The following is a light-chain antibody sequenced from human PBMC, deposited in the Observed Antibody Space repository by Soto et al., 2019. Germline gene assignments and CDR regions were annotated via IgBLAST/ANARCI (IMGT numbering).Light chain of an antibody. J-gene: IGKJ4*01. CDR3: QQYYSYPHT. Sequence: EIVMTQSPATLSVSPGERATLSCRASQSVSSNLAWYQQKPGQAPRLLIYGASTRATGIPARFSGSGSGTEFTLTISSLQSEDFAVYYCQQYYSYPHTFGGGTKVDNK. CDR2: GAS. CDR1: QSVSSN. V-gene: IGKV3-15*01.